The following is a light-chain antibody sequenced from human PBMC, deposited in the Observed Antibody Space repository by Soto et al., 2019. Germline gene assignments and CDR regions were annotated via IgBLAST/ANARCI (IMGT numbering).Light chain of an antibody. CDR1: QSFRGL. CDR2: DAY. Sequence: SVLCKAPVKLSLFAVEITTLSCRASQSFRGLLAWYQQKPGQAPRLLIYDAYNRATGIPPRFSGSGSGTDFTLTISSLEPEDFAVYYCQQRSNWSWTFGQGTKVDIK. J-gene: IGKJ1*01. CDR3: QQRSNWSWT. V-gene: IGKV3-11*01.